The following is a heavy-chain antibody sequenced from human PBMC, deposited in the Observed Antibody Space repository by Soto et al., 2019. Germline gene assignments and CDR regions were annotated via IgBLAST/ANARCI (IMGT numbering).Heavy chain of an antibody. V-gene: IGHV4-59*01. CDR3: ARDRYFYDSAGYYRTLDS. J-gene: IGHJ5*01. Sequence: SETRPLTCTISGGSFDQDYWTWIRQSQGKGLEWIGYIFHSGITDYNPSVKSRVTISIDKSKNLFSLKLTSVTAADTAVYYCARDRYFYDSAGYYRTLDSWGQG. CDR1: GGSFDQDY. CDR2: IFHSGIT. D-gene: IGHD3-22*01.